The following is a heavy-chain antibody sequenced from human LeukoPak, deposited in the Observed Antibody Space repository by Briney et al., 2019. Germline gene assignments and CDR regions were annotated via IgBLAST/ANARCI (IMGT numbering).Heavy chain of an antibody. Sequence: SQTLSLTCTVSGGSISSGGYYWSWIRQPPGKGLEWIGYIYYSGSTNYNPSLKSRVTISVDTSKNQFSLNLTSVTAADTAVYYCARANSYYYGDLDYWGQGTLVTVSS. D-gene: IGHD4-17*01. CDR2: IYYSGST. CDR3: ARANSYYYGDLDY. J-gene: IGHJ4*02. V-gene: IGHV4-61*08. CDR1: GGSISSGGYY.